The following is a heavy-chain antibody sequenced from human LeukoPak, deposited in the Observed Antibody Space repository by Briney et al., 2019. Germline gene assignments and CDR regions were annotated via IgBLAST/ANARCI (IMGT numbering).Heavy chain of an antibody. J-gene: IGHJ4*02. D-gene: IGHD2-15*01. CDR3: AKDRVPVVVVGANDY. V-gene: IGHV4-4*07. CDR2: IYTSGST. CDR1: GGSISSYY. Sequence: SETLSLTCTVSGGSISSYYWSWIRQPAGKGLEWIGRIYTSGSTNYNPSLKSRVTMSVDTSKNQFSLKLSSVTAADTAVYYCAKDRVPVVVVGANDYWGQGTLVTVSS.